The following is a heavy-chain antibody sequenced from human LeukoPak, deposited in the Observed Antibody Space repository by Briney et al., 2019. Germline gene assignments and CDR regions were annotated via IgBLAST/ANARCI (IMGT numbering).Heavy chain of an antibody. D-gene: IGHD3-22*01. CDR1: EFTFTGYY. Sequence: GASVNVSCTASEFTFTGYYIHWVRQAPGQGLEWMGRINPNSGGTNYAQKFQDRVTVTRDTSISTAYMELSGLRSDDTAVYYCARSSRADSSGEIDYWGQGTLVTVSS. V-gene: IGHV1-2*06. J-gene: IGHJ4*02. CDR2: INPNSGGT. CDR3: ARSSRADSSGEIDY.